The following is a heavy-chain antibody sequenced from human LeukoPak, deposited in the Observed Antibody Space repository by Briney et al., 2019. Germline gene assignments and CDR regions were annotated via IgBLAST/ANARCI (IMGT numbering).Heavy chain of an antibody. CDR1: GFTFSSYW. J-gene: IGHJ4*02. D-gene: IGHD3-9*01. CDR2: IKQDGSEK. V-gene: IGHV3-7*01. Sequence: GGSLRLSCAASGFTFSSYWMSWVRQAPGKGLEWVANIKQDGSEKYYVDSVKGRFTISRDNAKNSLYLQMNSLRAEDTAVYYCAREGLLRYFDWLLHGNDYWGQGTLVTVSS. CDR3: AREGLLRYFDWLLHGNDY.